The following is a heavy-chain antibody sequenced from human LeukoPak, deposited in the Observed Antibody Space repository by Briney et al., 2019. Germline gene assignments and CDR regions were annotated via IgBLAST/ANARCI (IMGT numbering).Heavy chain of an antibody. CDR1: GYTFTSYY. Sequence: ASVKVSCKASGYTFTSYYMHWVRQAPPQGLEWMGIINPSGGSTSYAQKFQGRVTMTRDTSTSTVYMELSSLRSEDTAAYYCARDLGREGYKGSGDYWGQGTLVSVSS. V-gene: IGHV1-46*01. CDR2: INPSGGST. J-gene: IGHJ4*02. CDR3: ARDLGREGYKGSGDY. D-gene: IGHD5-24*01.